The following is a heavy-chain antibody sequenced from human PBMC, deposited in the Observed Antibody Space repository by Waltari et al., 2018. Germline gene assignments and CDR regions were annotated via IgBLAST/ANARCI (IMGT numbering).Heavy chain of an antibody. J-gene: IGHJ5*02. CDR3: ARDLGIAVAGSFWFDP. D-gene: IGHD6-19*01. Sequence: QMQLQESGPGLVKPSEALSLTCTVSGGSISSYYWSWIRQPPGKGLEWIGYIYYSGSTNYNPSLKSRVTISVDTSKNQFSLKLSSVTAADTAVYYCARDLGIAVAGSFWFDPWGQGTLVTVSS. CDR1: GGSISSYY. CDR2: IYYSGST. V-gene: IGHV4-59*01.